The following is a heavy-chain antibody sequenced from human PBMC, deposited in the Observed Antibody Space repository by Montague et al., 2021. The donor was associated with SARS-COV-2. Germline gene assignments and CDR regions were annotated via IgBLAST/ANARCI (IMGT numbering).Heavy chain of an antibody. D-gene: IGHD6-19*01. CDR2: IYHSGST. V-gene: IGHV4-4*02. J-gene: IGHJ4*03. Sequence: SETLSLTCAVSGGSISSSNWWSWVRQPPGKGLEWIGEIYHSGSTNYNPSLKSRVTISVDKSKNQFSLKLSSVTAAATAVYYCARGLGWLRGYFDYWGRGTLVTVSS. CDR1: GGSISSSNW. CDR3: ARGLGWLRGYFDY.